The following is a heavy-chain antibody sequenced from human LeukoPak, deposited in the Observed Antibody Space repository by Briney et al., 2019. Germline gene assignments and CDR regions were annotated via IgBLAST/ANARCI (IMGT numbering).Heavy chain of an antibody. V-gene: IGHV3-30-3*01. Sequence: GGSLRLSCAASGFTFSSYAMHWVRQAPGKGLEWVAVTSYDGSNKYYADSVKGRFTISRDNSKNTLYLQMNSLRAEDTAVYYCARDRNPYYFDYWGQGTLVTVSS. J-gene: IGHJ4*02. CDR1: GFTFSSYA. CDR3: ARDRNPYYFDY. CDR2: TSYDGSNK. D-gene: IGHD1-14*01.